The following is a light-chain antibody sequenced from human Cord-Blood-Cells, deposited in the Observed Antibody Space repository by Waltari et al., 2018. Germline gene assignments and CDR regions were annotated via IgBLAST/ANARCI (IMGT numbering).Light chain of an antibody. CDR3: SSYTSSSTYV. CDR2: EVS. J-gene: IGLJ1*01. Sequence: QSALTQPPSVSGSPGQSVTISCTGTSSDVGSYNRVSWYQQPPGTAPKLMIYEVSKRPSGVPDRFSGSKSGNTASLTISGLQAEDDADYYCSSYTSSSTYVFGTGTKVTVL. CDR1: SSDVGSYNR. V-gene: IGLV2-18*02.